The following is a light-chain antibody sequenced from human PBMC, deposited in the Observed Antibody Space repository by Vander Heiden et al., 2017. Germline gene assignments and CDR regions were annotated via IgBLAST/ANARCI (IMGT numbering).Light chain of an antibody. J-gene: IGKJ1*01. CDR3: QQDYSYPGT. CDR2: AAS. V-gene: IGKV1-8*01. CDR1: QGISSY. Sequence: AIRMTQSPSSFSASTGDRVTITCRASQGISSYLAWYQQKPGKAPKLLIYAASTLQSGVPSRFSGSGSGTDFTLTISCLQSEDFATYYCQQDYSYPGTFGQATKVEIK.